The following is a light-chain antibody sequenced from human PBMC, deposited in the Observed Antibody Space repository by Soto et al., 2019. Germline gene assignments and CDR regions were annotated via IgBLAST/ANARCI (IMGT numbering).Light chain of an antibody. CDR2: GNT. V-gene: IGLV1-40*01. J-gene: IGLJ3*02. CDR1: SSNIGAGYD. CDR3: HSYDSSLSGSV. Sequence: QSVLTQPPSVSGAPGQRVTISCTGSSSNIGAGYDVHWYQQLPGKVPKLLIYGNTNRPSGVPDRFSGSKSGTSASLAITGLQAGDEADYYCHSYDSSLSGSVFGGGTKLTVL.